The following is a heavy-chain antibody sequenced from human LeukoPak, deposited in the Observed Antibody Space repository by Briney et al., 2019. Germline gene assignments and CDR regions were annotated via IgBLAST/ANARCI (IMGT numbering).Heavy chain of an antibody. CDR1: GFTFSIYC. J-gene: IGHJ4*02. CDR2: ICPDGPVT. Sequence: PGGSLRLSCAASGFTFSIYCMHWVRQAPGKGPMWVSRICPDGPVTNYADSMKARFSISRDNARSTVYLQMNSLRAEDTAIYYCVRDFRSADYWGQGTLVTVSS. CDR3: VRDFRSADY. V-gene: IGHV3-74*01.